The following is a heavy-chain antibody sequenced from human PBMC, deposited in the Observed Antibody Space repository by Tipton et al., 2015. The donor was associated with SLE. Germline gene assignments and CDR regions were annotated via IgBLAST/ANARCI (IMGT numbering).Heavy chain of an antibody. CDR3: ARTMTRPLMWFDP. CDR2: IYTSGST. D-gene: IGHD3-3*01. V-gene: IGHV4-4*07. J-gene: IGHJ5*02. Sequence: TLSLTCTVSGSSIISYYWSWIRQPAGKGLEWIGRIYTSGSTNYNPSLKSRVTISVDTSKNQFSLKLSSVTAADTAVYYCARTMTRPLMWFDPWGQGTLVTVSS. CDR1: GSSIISYY.